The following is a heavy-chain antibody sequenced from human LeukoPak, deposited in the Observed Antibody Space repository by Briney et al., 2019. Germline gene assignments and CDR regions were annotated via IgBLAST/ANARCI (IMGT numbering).Heavy chain of an antibody. J-gene: IGHJ4*02. CDR2: IYYSGST. D-gene: IGHD3-3*02. CDR3: ARSTFGVVITPDY. Sequence: SETLSLTCTVSGGSISSYYWSWIRQPPGKGLEWIGYIYYSGSTNYNPSLKSRVTISVDTSKNQFSLKLSSVTAADTAVYYCARSTFGVVITPDYWGQGTLVTVSS. CDR1: GGSISSYY. V-gene: IGHV4-59*01.